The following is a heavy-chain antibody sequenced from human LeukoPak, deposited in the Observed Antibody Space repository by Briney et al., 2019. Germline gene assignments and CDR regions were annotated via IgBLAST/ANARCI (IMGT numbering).Heavy chain of an antibody. D-gene: IGHD5-18*01. CDR3: ARDYRGSSYGYCAFDI. CDR1: GFTFSSYE. CDR2: ISSSGSTI. J-gene: IGHJ3*02. Sequence: GGSLRLSCAASGFTFSSYEMNWVRQAPGKGLEWVSYISSSGSTIYYADSVRGRFTISRDNAKNSLYLQMNSLRAEDTAVYYCARDYRGSSYGYCAFDIWGQGTMVTVSS. V-gene: IGHV3-48*03.